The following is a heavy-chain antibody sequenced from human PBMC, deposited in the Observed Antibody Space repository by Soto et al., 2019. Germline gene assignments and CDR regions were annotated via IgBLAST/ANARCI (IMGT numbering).Heavy chain of an antibody. CDR1: GFTFSDYY. J-gene: IGHJ4*02. CDR2: SSNSGTFS. CDR3: ARSGDNYNRLDY. D-gene: IGHD1-1*01. Sequence: GGSLRLSCEGSGFTFSDYYISWIRQAPGKGLEWISYSSNSGTFSRYADSVKGRFSISRDNTENLLYLQMNSLRAEDTAVYYCARSGDNYNRLDYWGQGTPVTVS. V-gene: IGHV3-11*06.